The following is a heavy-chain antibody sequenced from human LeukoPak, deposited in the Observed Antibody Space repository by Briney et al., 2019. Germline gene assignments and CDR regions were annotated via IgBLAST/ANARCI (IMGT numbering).Heavy chain of an antibody. CDR3: ARGGGRIPYYFDY. V-gene: IGHV3-23*01. CDR2: ISGSGGST. Sequence: GGSLRLSCAASGFTFTRYAMSWVRQAPGKGLEWVSTISGSGGSTYYADSVKGRFTISRDNSKNTLYLQMNSLRAEDTAVYYCARGGGRIPYYFDYWGQGTLVTVSS. D-gene: IGHD2-15*01. CDR1: GFTFTRYA. J-gene: IGHJ4*02.